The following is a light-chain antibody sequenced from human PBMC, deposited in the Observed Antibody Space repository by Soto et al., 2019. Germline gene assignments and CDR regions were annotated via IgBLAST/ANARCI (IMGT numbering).Light chain of an antibody. V-gene: IGLV1-40*01. CDR1: SSNIGAGYD. CDR3: QSSDSSLCDWV. J-gene: IGLJ3*02. Sequence: QSVLTQPPSVSGAPGQRVTISCTGSSSNIGAGYDVHWYQQLPGTAPKLLIYGNSNRPSGVPDRFSGSKSGTSASLAITGLQAEDEADYYCQSSDSSLCDWVFGGGTKLTVL. CDR2: GNS.